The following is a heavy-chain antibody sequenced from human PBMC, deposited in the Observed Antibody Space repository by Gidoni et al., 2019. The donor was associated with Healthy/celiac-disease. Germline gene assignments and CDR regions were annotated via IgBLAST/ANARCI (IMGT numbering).Heavy chain of an antibody. V-gene: IGHV3-30-3*01. CDR3: ARAPSRMIVVVPAAMDY. J-gene: IGHJ4*02. D-gene: IGHD2-2*01. CDR2: ISYDGSNK. CDR1: GFTFRSYA. Sequence: QVQLVESGGGVVQPGRSLRLSCAASGFTFRSYAMHWVRQAPGKGLEWVAVISYDGSNKYYADSVKGRFTISRDNSKNTLYLQMNSLRAEDTAVYYCARAPSRMIVVVPAAMDYWGQGTLVTVSS.